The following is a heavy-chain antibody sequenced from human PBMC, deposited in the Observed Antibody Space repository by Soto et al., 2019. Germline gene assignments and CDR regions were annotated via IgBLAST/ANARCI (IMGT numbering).Heavy chain of an antibody. CDR2: IYYRGST. CDR1: GGSISSYY. J-gene: IGHJ3*02. V-gene: IGHV4-59*01. D-gene: IGHD2-2*02. Sequence: QVQLQESGPGLVKPSETLSLTCTVSGGSISSYYWSWIRQPPGKGLEWIGYIYYRGSTNYNPSLKSRVTISVDTYNNQFSLKLSSVTAADTAVSSCARAIPNAFDIWCQGTMVPVSS. CDR3: ARAIPNAFDI.